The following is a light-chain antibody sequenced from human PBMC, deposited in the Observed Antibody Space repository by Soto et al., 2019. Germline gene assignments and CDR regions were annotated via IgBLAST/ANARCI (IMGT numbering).Light chain of an antibody. J-gene: IGKJ4*01. CDR1: QSVSSSY. V-gene: IGKV3-20*01. Sequence: LSPGERATLSCRASQSVSSSYLAWYQQKPGQAPRLLIYGASSRATGIPDRFSGSGSGTDFTLTISRLEPEDFAVYYCQQYGSSPLTFGGGTKVDIK. CDR2: GAS. CDR3: QQYGSSPLT.